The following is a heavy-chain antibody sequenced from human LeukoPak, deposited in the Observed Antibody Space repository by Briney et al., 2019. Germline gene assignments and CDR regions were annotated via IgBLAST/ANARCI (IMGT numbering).Heavy chain of an antibody. CDR2: IYSGGST. J-gene: IGHJ6*02. Sequence: GGSLRLSCAASGFTVSTNYMNWVRQAPGKRLEWVSVIYSGGSTYYADSVKGRFTISRDSSKNTLYLQMNSLRAEDTAVYYCARDTVTTFRFRDYYYYGMDVWGQGTTVTVSS. CDR3: ARDTVTTFRFRDYYYYGMDV. CDR1: GFTVSTNY. V-gene: IGHV3-53*01. D-gene: IGHD4-17*01.